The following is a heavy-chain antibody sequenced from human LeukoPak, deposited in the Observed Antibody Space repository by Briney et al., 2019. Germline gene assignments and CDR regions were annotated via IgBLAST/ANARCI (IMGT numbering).Heavy chain of an antibody. CDR2: IKRDGSEK. D-gene: IGHD5-18*01. V-gene: IGHV3-7*01. Sequence: GGSLRLSCAASGFTFSSYWMSWVRQAPGKGLEWVANIKRDGSEKYYVDSVKGRFTISRDNAKNSLYLQMNSLRAEDTAVYYCATWIQLWFGAFDIWGQGTMVTVSS. CDR3: ATWIQLWFGAFDI. CDR1: GFTFSSYW. J-gene: IGHJ3*02.